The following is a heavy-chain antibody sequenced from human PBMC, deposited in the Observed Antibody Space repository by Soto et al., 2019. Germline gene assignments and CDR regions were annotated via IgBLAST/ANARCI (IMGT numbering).Heavy chain of an antibody. CDR3: ARRSDYGSMEVFDP. V-gene: IGHV5-51*01. D-gene: IGHD4-17*01. Sequence: GESLKISCKGSGYSFSSYWIGWVRQMPGKGLEWMGIIYPGDSDTRYNPSFQGRVTISADKSISTAYLQWSSLKASDTAMYYCARRSDYGSMEVFDPWGQGTLVTVSS. CDR1: GYSFSSYW. CDR2: IYPGDSDT. J-gene: IGHJ5*02.